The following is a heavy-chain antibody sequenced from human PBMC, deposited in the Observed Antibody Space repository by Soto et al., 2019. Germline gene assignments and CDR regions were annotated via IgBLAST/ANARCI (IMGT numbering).Heavy chain of an antibody. D-gene: IGHD6-13*01. J-gene: IGHJ4*02. CDR1: GYTFTGYY. CDR2: INPNSGGT. CDR3: ARRRGAAPFFDY. Sequence: ASVKVSCKASGYTFTGYYMHWVRQAPGQGLEWMGWINPNSGGTNYAQKFQGRVTMTRDTSISTAYMGLGRLRSDDTAVYYCARRRGAAPFFDYWGQGTLVTVSS. V-gene: IGHV1-2*02.